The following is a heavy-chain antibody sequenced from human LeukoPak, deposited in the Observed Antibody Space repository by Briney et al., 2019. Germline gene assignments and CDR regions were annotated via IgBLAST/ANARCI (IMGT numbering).Heavy chain of an antibody. J-gene: IGHJ4*02. CDR2: LYYSGNT. CDR1: NDSISSRSYY. D-gene: IGHD3-22*01. Sequence: SETLSLTCTVSNDSISSRSYYWGWIRQPPGKGLEWIGTLYYSGNTYYNPSLKSRVTISIDTSKNQFSLKLSSVTAADTAVYYCARGYYDSSGYFDYWGQGTLVTVSS. V-gene: IGHV4-39*07. CDR3: ARGYYDSSGYFDY.